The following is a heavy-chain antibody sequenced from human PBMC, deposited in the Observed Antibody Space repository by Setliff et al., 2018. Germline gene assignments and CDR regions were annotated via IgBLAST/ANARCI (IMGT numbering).Heavy chain of an antibody. CDR3: ARVDNFWSGPIDY. J-gene: IGHJ4*02. Sequence: SETLSLTCAVSGYSISSGNYWGWIRQPPGKGLEWIGEINHSGSSNYNPSLKSRVTISVDTSKNRFSLKLSSVTAADTAVYYCARVDNFWSGPIDYWGQGTLVTVSS. CDR1: GYSISSGNY. D-gene: IGHD3-3*01. V-gene: IGHV4-38-2*01. CDR2: INHSGSS.